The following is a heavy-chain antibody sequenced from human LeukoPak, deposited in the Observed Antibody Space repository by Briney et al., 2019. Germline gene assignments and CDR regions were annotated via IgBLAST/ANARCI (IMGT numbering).Heavy chain of an antibody. D-gene: IGHD2-15*01. CDR2: IRYDGSNK. Sequence: GGSLRLSCAASGFTFSSYGMHWVRQAPGKGLEWVAFIRYDGSNKYYADSVKGRFTISRDNSKNSLYLQMNSLRAEDTALYYCAKAYCSGGSCYSVRGNFFDYWGQGTLVTVSS. V-gene: IGHV3-30*02. CDR3: AKAYCSGGSCYSVRGNFFDY. CDR1: GFTFSSYG. J-gene: IGHJ4*02.